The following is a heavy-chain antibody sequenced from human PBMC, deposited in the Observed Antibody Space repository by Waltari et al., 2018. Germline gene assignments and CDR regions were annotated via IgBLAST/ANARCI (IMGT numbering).Heavy chain of an antibody. CDR2: TSRSGGIR. D-gene: IGHD5-12*01. CDR3: ARAASGYDLTY. V-gene: IGHV3-48*03. CDR1: GFTFGSYE. Sequence: EVQLVESGGGLVQPGGSLRLSCVASGFTFGSYEMNWVRKAPGKGLECVAYTSRSGGIRVYADSVKGRFTISRDNAKNSLYLQMNSLRAEDTAVYYCARAASGYDLTYWGQGTLVTVS. J-gene: IGHJ4*02.